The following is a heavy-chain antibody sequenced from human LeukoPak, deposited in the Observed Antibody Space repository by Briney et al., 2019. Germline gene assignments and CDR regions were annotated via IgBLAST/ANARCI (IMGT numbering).Heavy chain of an antibody. D-gene: IGHD7-27*01. Sequence: ASVKVSCKASGYTFTRFDFNWVRQATGQGLEWMGWMKSNNGHTGYTQKFQGRVTMTRDTSISTAYMELSSLTFEDTAVYYCARGPPNWGMVGYWGQGTLVNVSS. CDR2: MKSNNGHT. J-gene: IGHJ4*02. CDR1: GYTFTRFD. CDR3: ARGPPNWGMVGY. V-gene: IGHV1-8*01.